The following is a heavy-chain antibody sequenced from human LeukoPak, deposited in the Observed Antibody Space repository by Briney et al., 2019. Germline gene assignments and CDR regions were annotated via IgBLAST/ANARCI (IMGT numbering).Heavy chain of an antibody. Sequence: GGSLRLSCAASGFTFSNYAMNWVRQAPGKGLEWVSSISSSSKDKYYADSVKGRFTISRDNAKKSLYLQMNSLRDEDTAVYYCAREEIVTTVTTGPGHYFDYWGQGTLVTVSS. J-gene: IGHJ4*02. CDR3: AREEIVTTVTTGPGHYFDY. V-gene: IGHV3-21*01. CDR2: ISSSSKDK. D-gene: IGHD4-17*01. CDR1: GFTFSNYA.